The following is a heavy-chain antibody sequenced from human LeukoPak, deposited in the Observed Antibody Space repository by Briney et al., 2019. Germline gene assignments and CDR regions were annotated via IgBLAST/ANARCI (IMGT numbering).Heavy chain of an antibody. CDR1: GVSVTNYY. Sequence: PSETLTLTCTVSGVSVTNYYWAWIRQPAGKGLEWIGRMYISGSTNYNPSLKSRVTISIDKTKNQFSLRLNPVTAADTAVYFCARDYLVGAPLDSWGQGTLVTVSP. CDR3: ARDYLVGAPLDS. J-gene: IGHJ4*02. CDR2: MYISGST. D-gene: IGHD1-26*01. V-gene: IGHV4-4*07.